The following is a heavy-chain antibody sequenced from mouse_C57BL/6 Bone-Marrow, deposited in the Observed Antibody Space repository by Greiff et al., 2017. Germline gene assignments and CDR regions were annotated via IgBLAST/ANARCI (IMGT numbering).Heavy chain of an antibody. CDR2: ISSGGSYT. D-gene: IGHD5-1-1*01. CDR3: ARRKYMDY. Sequence: EVQLVESGGDLVKPGGSLTLSCAASGFTFSSYGMSWVRQTPDKRLEWVATISSGGSYTYYPDSVKGRFTISRDNAKNTLYLQMSSLKSEDTAMYYCARRKYMDYWGQGTSVTVSS. J-gene: IGHJ4*01. V-gene: IGHV5-6*01. CDR1: GFTFSSYG.